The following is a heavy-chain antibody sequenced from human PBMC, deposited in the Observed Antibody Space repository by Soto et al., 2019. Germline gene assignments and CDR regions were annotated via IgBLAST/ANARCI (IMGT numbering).Heavy chain of an antibody. V-gene: IGHV4-30-2*02. CDR1: GGSISSGGYS. Sequence: PSETLSLTCAVSGGSISSGGYSWSWIRQPPGKGLEWIGYIYHSGSTYYNPSLKSRVTISVDRSKNQFSLKLSSVTAADTAVYYCARFDDYDSSGYLDFGPKWGQGTLVTVSS. D-gene: IGHD3-22*01. CDR3: ARFDDYDSSGYLDFGPK. J-gene: IGHJ4*02. CDR2: IYHSGST.